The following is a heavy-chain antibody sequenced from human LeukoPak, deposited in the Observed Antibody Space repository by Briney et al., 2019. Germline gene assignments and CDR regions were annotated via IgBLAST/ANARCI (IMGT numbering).Heavy chain of an antibody. D-gene: IGHD4-17*01. J-gene: IGHJ4*02. Sequence: AESLTLSCAASGFTFSSYAMSWVRQAPGKGLEWVSSISGSGGSTYYADSGKGRFTISRDNSKNTLYLQMNGLRAEDTAVYYCAKDRDYEGNWGQGTLVTVSS. CDR3: AKDRDYEGN. CDR2: ISGSGGST. V-gene: IGHV3-23*01. CDR1: GFTFSSYA.